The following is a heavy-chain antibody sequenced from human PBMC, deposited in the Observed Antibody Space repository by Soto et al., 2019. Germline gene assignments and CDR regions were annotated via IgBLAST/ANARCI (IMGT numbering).Heavy chain of an antibody. CDR1: GFTFSSYW. CDR2: INTDGSTT. V-gene: IGHV3-74*01. Sequence: PGGSLRLSCAASGFTFSSYWIHWVRQAPGKGLVWVSRINTDGSTTTYADPVKGRFTISRDNAKNTLYLQMNSLRAEDTAVYYCARGYSGSYRIDYWGQGTLVTVSS. J-gene: IGHJ4*02. CDR3: ARGYSGSYRIDY. D-gene: IGHD1-26*01.